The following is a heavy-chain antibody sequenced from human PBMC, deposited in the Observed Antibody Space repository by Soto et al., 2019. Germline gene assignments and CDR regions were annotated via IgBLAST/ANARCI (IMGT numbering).Heavy chain of an antibody. Sequence: PGGSLRLSCVASGFTFSSFAMHWVRQAPGKGLEWVTVISFDISTKYYADSVKGRFTISRDNSKNTLYLQMDGLRPEDTAMYYCARAGLLVPGTTRHYFDFWGQGTLVTVSS. CDR2: ISFDISTK. CDR1: GFTFSSFA. V-gene: IGHV3-30-3*01. CDR3: ARAGLLVPGTTRHYFDF. J-gene: IGHJ4*02. D-gene: IGHD6-19*01.